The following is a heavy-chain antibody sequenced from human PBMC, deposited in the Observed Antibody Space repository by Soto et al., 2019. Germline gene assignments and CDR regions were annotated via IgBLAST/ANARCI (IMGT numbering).Heavy chain of an antibody. CDR1: GGSISSSSYY. Sequence: SETLSLTCTVSGGSISSSSYYWGWIRQPPGKGLEWIGSIYYSGSTYYNPSLKSRVTISVDTSKNQFSLKLSSVTAADTAVYYRARRNDFWSGYYLPYFDHWGQGTLVSVSS. D-gene: IGHD3-3*01. J-gene: IGHJ4*02. CDR3: ARRNDFWSGYYLPYFDH. V-gene: IGHV4-39*01. CDR2: IYYSGST.